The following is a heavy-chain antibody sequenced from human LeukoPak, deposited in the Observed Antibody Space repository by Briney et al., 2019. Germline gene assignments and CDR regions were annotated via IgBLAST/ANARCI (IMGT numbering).Heavy chain of an antibody. D-gene: IGHD3-9*01. V-gene: IGHV1-2*02. J-gene: IGHJ4*02. CDR1: GYTFTSYY. CDR3: ARDLRYFDWLEEDY. Sequence: GASVKVSCKASGYTFTSYYMHWVRQAPGQGLEWMGWINPNSGGTNYAQKFQGRVTMTRDTSISTAYMELSRLRSDDTAVYYCARDLRYFDWLEEDYWGQGTLVTVSS. CDR2: INPNSGGT.